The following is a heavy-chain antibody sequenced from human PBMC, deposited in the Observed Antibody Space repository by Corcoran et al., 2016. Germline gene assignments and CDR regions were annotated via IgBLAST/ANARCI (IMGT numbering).Heavy chain of an antibody. CDR2: IWYDGSNK. J-gene: IGHJ4*02. Sequence: QVQLVESGGGVVQPGRSLRLSCAASGFTFSSYGMHWVRQAPGKGLEWVAVIWYDGSNKYYADSVKGRFTISRDNSKNMLYLQMNSLRAEDTAVYYCARAYGDYLYYFDYWGQGTLVTVSS. CDR3: ARAYGDYLYYFDY. D-gene: IGHD4-17*01. CDR1: GFTFSSYG. V-gene: IGHV3-33*01.